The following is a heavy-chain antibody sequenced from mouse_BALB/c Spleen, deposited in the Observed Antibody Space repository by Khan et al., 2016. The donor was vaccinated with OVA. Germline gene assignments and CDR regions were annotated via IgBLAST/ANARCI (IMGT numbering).Heavy chain of an antibody. V-gene: IGHV2-2*02. Sequence: VQLQESGPGLVQPSQSLSITCTVSGFSLTTYGVHWVRQSPGKGLEWPGVIWSGGITDYNAPFISRLSISKDNSKSQVFFKMNSLQANDTAIYYCARNYDYDEGLAYWGQGTLVTVSA. CDR3: ARNYDYDEGLAY. D-gene: IGHD2-4*01. CDR2: IWSGGIT. CDR1: GFSLTTYG. J-gene: IGHJ3*01.